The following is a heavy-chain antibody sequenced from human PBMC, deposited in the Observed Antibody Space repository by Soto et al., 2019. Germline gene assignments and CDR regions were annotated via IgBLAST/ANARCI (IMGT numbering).Heavy chain of an antibody. D-gene: IGHD3-22*01. Sequence: GESLKISCKGSGYSFTSYWIGWVRQMPGKGLEWMGIIYPGDSDTRYSPSFQGQVTISADKSISTAYLQWSSLKASDTAMYYCARVYDSSGYYSPGDAFDIWGQGTMVTVSS. CDR2: IYPGDSDT. J-gene: IGHJ3*02. CDR1: GYSFTSYW. V-gene: IGHV5-51*01. CDR3: ARVYDSSGYYSPGDAFDI.